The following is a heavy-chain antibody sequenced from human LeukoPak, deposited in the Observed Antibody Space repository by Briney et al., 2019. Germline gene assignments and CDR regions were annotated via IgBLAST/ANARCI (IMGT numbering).Heavy chain of an antibody. Sequence: ASVKVSCKASGYIITDHALHWVRQAPGQGLEWMGWIKFDDGATSYGRNFRGRVTMTRDTSVSTVYMELSSLRSEDTAIYYCARIRDGYNDAYDLWGQGTVVTVPS. J-gene: IGHJ3*01. CDR3: ARIRDGYNDAYDL. CDR1: GYIITDHA. V-gene: IGHV1-2*02. D-gene: IGHD5-24*01. CDR2: IKFDDGAT.